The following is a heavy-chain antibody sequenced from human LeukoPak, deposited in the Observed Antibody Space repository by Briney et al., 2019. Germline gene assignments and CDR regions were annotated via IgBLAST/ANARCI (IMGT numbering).Heavy chain of an antibody. CDR1: GFTFSTYE. J-gene: IGHJ5*02. CDR3: ARGAGGS. V-gene: IGHV3-48*03. Sequence: GGSLRLSCTASGFTFSTYEMNWVRQPPGKGLEWVSKISSSGSSTYYADSVKGRFTISRDNAKNSLYLQMNSLRAEDTAVYYCARGAGGSWGQGTLVTVSS. CDR2: ISSSGSST.